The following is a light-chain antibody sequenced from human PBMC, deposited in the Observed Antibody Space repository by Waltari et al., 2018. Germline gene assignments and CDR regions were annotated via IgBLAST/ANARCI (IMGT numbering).Light chain of an antibody. J-gene: IGKJ2*01. CDR1: QSLLHTNAYNY. CDR2: LGS. CDR3: MQSLQTPYT. V-gene: IGKV2-28*01. Sequence: DIVMTQSPLSLPVTPGEPASISCRSSQSLLHTNAYNYLYWYLQKTGQSPQLLIYLGSNRASGVPDRFSGSGSGTDFTLKISRVEAEDVGIYYCMQSLQTPYTFGQGTKLEIK.